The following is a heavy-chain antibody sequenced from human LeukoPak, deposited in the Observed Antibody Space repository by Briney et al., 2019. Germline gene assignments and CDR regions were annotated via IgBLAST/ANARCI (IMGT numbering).Heavy chain of an antibody. CDR3: ARSLTGGRWLTYFDY. CDR1: GGSISSYY. Sequence: SETLSLTCTVSGGSISSYYWGWIRQPPGKGLEWIGSIYYSGSTYYNPSLKSRVTISVDTSKNQFSLKLSSVTAADTAVYYCARSLTGGRWLTYFDYWGQGTLVTVSS. CDR2: IYYSGST. V-gene: IGHV4-39*07. J-gene: IGHJ4*02. D-gene: IGHD6-19*01.